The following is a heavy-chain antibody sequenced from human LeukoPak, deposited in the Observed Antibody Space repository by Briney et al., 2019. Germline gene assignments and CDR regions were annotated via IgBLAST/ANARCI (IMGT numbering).Heavy chain of an antibody. CDR1: GFTFSSYA. V-gene: IGHV3-23*01. CDR2: ISGSGGST. J-gene: IGHJ4*02. D-gene: IGHD6-19*01. Sequence: GGSLRLSCAASGFTFSSYAMSWVRQAPGKGLERVSAISGSGGSTYYADSVKGRFTISRDNSKNMLYLQMNSLRAEDTAVYYCAKGPDSSGWYSYYFDYWGQGTLVTVSS. CDR3: AKGPDSSGWYSYYFDY.